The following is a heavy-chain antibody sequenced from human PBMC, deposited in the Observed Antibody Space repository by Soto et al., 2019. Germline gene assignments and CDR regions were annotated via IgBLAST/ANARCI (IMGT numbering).Heavy chain of an antibody. D-gene: IGHD4-17*01. CDR3: ARIDYGPDAFDI. V-gene: IGHV3-23*01. J-gene: IGHJ3*02. CDR1: GFTFSSYA. Sequence: EVQLLESGGGLVQPGGSLRLSCAASGFTFSSYAMSWVRQAPGKGLEWVSAISGSGGSTYYADSVKGRFTISRDNSKNTLYLQMNSLGAEDTAVYYCARIDYGPDAFDIWGQGTMVTVSS. CDR2: ISGSGGST.